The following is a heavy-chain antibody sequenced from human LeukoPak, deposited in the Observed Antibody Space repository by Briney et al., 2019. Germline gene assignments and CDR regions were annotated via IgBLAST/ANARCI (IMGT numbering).Heavy chain of an antibody. D-gene: IGHD3-16*01. Sequence: ASVKVSCKASEYTFTGYYMHWVRQAPGQGLEWMGWINPNSGDTKYAQKFRGRVTMTRDTSISTAYMELSRLRTDDTAVYYCATQRGSYLWGTDFDYWGQGTLVTVSS. CDR1: EYTFTGYY. CDR2: INPNSGDT. J-gene: IGHJ4*02. CDR3: ATQRGSYLWGTDFDY. V-gene: IGHV1-2*02.